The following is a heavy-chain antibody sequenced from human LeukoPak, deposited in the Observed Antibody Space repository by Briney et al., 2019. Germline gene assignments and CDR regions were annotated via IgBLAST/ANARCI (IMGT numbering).Heavy chain of an antibody. J-gene: IGHJ4*02. D-gene: IGHD4-11*01. CDR1: GFTFSSYA. CDR2: INGGGVNT. V-gene: IGHV3-23*01. CDR3: AKDLYSNYGPADY. Sequence: SGGSLRLSCAASGFTFSSYAMSWVRQAPGKGLEWVSTINGGGVNTHHADSVGGRFTISRDNSKNTLFLQMNSLRDEDTAVYYCAKDLYSNYGPADYWGQGNLVTVSS.